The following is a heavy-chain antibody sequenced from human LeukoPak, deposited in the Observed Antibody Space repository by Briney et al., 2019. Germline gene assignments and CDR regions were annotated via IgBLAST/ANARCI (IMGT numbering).Heavy chain of an antibody. CDR1: GYTFTSYA. CDR3: AMGTPSIAVAAPPGYYYYGMDV. V-gene: IGHV1-3*01. Sequence: ASVKVSCKASGYTFTSYAMHWVRQAPGQRLEWMGWINAGNGNTKYSQKFQGRVTITRDTSARTAYMELSSLRSEDTAVYYCAMGTPSIAVAAPPGYYYYGMDVWGQGTTVTVSS. D-gene: IGHD6-19*01. CDR2: INAGNGNT. J-gene: IGHJ6*02.